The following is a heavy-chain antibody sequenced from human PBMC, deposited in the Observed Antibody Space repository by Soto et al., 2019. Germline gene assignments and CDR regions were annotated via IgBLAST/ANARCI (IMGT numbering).Heavy chain of an antibody. CDR2: IWYDGSNK. CDR3: ARDARFDFWSGYYRDYYYYYYMDV. J-gene: IGHJ6*03. D-gene: IGHD3-3*01. Sequence: GGSLRLSCAASGFTFSSYGMHWVRQAPGKGLEWVAVIWYDGSNKYYADSVKGRFTISRDNSKNTLYLQMNSLRAEDTAVYYCARDARFDFWSGYYRDYYYYYYMDVWGKGTTVTVSS. CDR1: GFTFSSYG. V-gene: IGHV3-33*01.